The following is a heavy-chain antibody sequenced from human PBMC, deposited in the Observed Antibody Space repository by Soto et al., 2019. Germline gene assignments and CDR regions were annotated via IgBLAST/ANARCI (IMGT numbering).Heavy chain of an antibody. CDR1: GGTFSSYS. Sequence: SVKVSCKASGGTFSSYSISWVRHAPGQGLEWMGGIIPIFGTANYAQKFQGRVTITADESTSTAYMELSSLRSEDTAVYYCARGRYYYDSSGYVPFDYWGQGTLVTVSS. CDR2: IIPIFGTA. V-gene: IGHV1-69*13. D-gene: IGHD3-22*01. J-gene: IGHJ4*02. CDR3: ARGRYYYDSSGYVPFDY.